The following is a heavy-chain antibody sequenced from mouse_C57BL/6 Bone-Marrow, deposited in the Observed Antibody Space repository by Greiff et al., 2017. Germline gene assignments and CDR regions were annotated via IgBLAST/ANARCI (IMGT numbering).Heavy chain of an antibody. CDR2: IDPEIGDT. D-gene: IGHD6-1*01. Sequence: EVQLQQSGAELVRPGASVKLSCTASGFNIKDDYIHWVNQRPERGLEWIGWIDPEIGDTEYASKFQGKATITSDTASNTAYLQLSSLTSEDTAVYYCASFEGNYVDFWGQGTPLTVAS. J-gene: IGHJ2*01. V-gene: IGHV14-4*01. CDR1: GFNIKDDY. CDR3: ASFEGNYVDF.